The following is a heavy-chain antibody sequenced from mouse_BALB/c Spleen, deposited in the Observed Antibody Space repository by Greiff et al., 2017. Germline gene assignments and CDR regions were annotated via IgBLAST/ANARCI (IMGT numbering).Heavy chain of an antibody. J-gene: IGHJ2*01. CDR2: IYPGDGAT. CDR3: ARGSYGDFDY. V-gene: IGHV1-80*01. D-gene: IGHD1-1*01. CDR1: GYAFSSYW. Sequence: QGQLQQSGAELVRPGSSVKISCKASGYAFSSYWMTWVKQRPGQGLEWIGQIYPGDGATNYNGKFKGKATLTADKSSSTAYMQLSSLTSEDSAVYFCARGSYGDFDYWGQGTTLTVSS.